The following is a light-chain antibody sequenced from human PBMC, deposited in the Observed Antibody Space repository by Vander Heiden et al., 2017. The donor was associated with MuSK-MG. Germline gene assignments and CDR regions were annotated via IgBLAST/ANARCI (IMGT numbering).Light chain of an antibody. CDR2: QDS. Sequence: SYELTQPPSVSVSPGQTASITCSGVKLGDKYACWYQQKPGQSPVLVIYQDSKRPAGIPERFAGSNSGNTATLTIRGTQAVDEGDYYCQAWDSSTVVFGGGTKLTVL. CDR1: KLGDKY. CDR3: QAWDSSTVV. J-gene: IGLJ2*01. V-gene: IGLV3-1*01.